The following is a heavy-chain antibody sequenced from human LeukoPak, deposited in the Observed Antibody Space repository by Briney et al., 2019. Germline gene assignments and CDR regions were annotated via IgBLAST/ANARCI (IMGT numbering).Heavy chain of an antibody. J-gene: IGHJ4*02. Sequence: GRSLRLSCAASGFTLDDYAMHWVRQAPGKGLEWVSGISWNSNNIGYADSVKGRFTISRDNAKNSLYLQMNSLRTEDTALYYCAKDHEQWPREGYLDYWGRGTLVTVSS. CDR3: AKDHEQWPREGYLDY. V-gene: IGHV3-9*01. CDR1: GFTLDDYA. CDR2: ISWNSNNI. D-gene: IGHD6-19*01.